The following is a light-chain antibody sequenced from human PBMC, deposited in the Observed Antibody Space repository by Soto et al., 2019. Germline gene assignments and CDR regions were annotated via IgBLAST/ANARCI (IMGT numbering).Light chain of an antibody. V-gene: IGKV3-15*01. CDR1: QSVSNS. Sequence: EKVMTQAPATLSVSAGERASLSCRASQSVSNSLAWYQQKPGQAPRLLIYDASTRATGIPARFSGSASGTELTLTISSLQSEDSAVYYCQQYNQWPLTFGGGTKVDIK. CDR2: DAS. CDR3: QQYNQWPLT. J-gene: IGKJ4*01.